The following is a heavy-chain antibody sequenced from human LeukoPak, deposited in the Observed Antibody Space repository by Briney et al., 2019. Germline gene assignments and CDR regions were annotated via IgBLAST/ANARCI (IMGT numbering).Heavy chain of an antibody. D-gene: IGHD2-2*01. J-gene: IGHJ4*02. CDR1: GGSISSYY. V-gene: IGHV4-59*08. CDR2: IYYSGST. CDR3: ATQPYCSSTSCPPRGYFDY. Sequence: PSETLSLTCTVSGGSISSYYWSWIRQPPGKGLEWIGYIYYSGSTNYNPSLKSRVAISVDTSKNQFSLKLSSVTAADTAVYYCATQPYCSSTSCPPRGYFDYWGQGTLVTVSS.